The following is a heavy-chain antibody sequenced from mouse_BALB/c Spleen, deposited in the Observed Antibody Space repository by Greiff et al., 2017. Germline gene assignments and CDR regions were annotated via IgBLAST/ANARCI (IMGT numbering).Heavy chain of an antibody. CDR2: INPSTGYT. J-gene: IGHJ2*01. CDR3: ARDGSSSYFDY. CDR1: GYTFTSYW. Sequence: QVQLQQSGAELAKPGASVKMSCKASGYTFTSYWMHWVKQRPGQGLEWIGYINPSTGYTEYNQKFKDKATLTADKSSSTAYMQLSSLTSEDSAVYYCARDGSSSYFDYWGQGTTRTVSS. V-gene: IGHV1-7*01. D-gene: IGHD1-1*01.